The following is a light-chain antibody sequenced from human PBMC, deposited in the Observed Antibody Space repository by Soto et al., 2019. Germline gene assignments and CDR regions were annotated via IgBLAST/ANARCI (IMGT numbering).Light chain of an antibody. CDR2: GNT. J-gene: IGLJ1*01. Sequence: QSVLTQPPSVSGAPGQRVIISCTGSTSNIGAGYNVYWYQQLPGTAPKLLIYGNTNRPSGVPDRFSGSKSGTSASLAITGLQAEDEADYYCQCYDNSLSGSGVFGTGTKVTVL. V-gene: IGLV1-40*01. CDR3: QCYDNSLSGSGV. CDR1: TSNIGAGYN.